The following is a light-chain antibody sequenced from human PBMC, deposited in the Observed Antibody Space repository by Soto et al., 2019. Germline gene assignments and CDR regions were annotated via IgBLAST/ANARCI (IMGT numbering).Light chain of an antibody. CDR1: SSDVGGYNY. CDR2: DVT. V-gene: IGLV2-14*01. CDR3: SSFTTSSTWV. J-gene: IGLJ3*02. Sequence: QSALTQPASVSGSPGQSITISCTGTSSDVGGYNYVSWYQQHPGKAPKLMIYDVTTRPSGVSSRFSGSKSGNTASLTISGLQAEDEADYYCSSFTTSSTWVFGAGTKLT.